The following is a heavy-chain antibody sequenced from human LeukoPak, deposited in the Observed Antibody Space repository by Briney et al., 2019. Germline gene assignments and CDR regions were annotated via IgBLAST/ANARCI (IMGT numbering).Heavy chain of an antibody. CDR1: GFTFSSYA. J-gene: IGHJ4*02. CDR3: ARDTARWLQLHVDY. V-gene: IGHV3-23*01. D-gene: IGHD5-24*01. Sequence: GGSLRLSCAASGFTFSSYAMSWVRQAPGKGLEWVSAISGSGGSTYYADSVKGRFTISRDNSKNTLYLQMNSLRAEDTAVYYCARDTARWLQLHVDYWGQGTLVTVSS. CDR2: ISGSGGST.